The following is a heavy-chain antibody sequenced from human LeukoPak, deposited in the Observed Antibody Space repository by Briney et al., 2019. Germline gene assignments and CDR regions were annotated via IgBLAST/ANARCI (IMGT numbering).Heavy chain of an antibody. CDR3: ARVPTNSWYNWFDP. J-gene: IGHJ5*02. Sequence: GGSLRLSCAASGFAFSIYDMHWVRQPTGKGLEWVSAIGTTDNTYYIDSVKGRFTISRENAKNSLYLQMNSLRAEDTAIYYCARVPTNSWYNWFDPWGQGTLVTVSS. CDR2: IGTTDNT. CDR1: GFAFSIYD. V-gene: IGHV3-13*01. D-gene: IGHD2-8*01.